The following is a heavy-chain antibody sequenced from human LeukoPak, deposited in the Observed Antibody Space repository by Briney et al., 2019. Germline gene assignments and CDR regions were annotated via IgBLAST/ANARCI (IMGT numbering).Heavy chain of an antibody. J-gene: IGHJ4*02. CDR2: ISSSSHTI. CDR3: TRDLRTMVLAAAGTVY. Sequence: PGGSLRLSCTASGFPFSRYSMNWVRQAPGKGREWVSYISSSSHTIYYAYSVKCRFTIARDNAKNYLYLQMISLRAEDTSVYYCTRDLRTMVLAAAGTVYWGQGTLVTVSS. D-gene: IGHD6-13*01. CDR1: GFPFSRYS. V-gene: IGHV3-48*01.